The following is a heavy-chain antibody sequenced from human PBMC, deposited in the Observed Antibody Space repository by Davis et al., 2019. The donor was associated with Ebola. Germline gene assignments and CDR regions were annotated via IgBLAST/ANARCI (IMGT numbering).Heavy chain of an antibody. Sequence: MPSETLSLTCTVSGGSISSYYWSWIRQPPGKGLEWIGYIYYSGSTNYNPSLKSRVTISVDTSKNQFSLKLSSVTAADTAVYYCARDRGSSWPTDLYYYYYGMDVWGQGTTVTVSS. CDR3: ARDRGSSWPTDLYYYYYGMDV. D-gene: IGHD6-13*01. V-gene: IGHV4-59*01. CDR2: IYYSGST. J-gene: IGHJ6*02. CDR1: GGSISSYY.